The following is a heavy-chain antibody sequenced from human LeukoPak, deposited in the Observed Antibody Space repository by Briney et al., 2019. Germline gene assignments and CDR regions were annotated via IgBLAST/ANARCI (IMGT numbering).Heavy chain of an antibody. J-gene: IGHJ4*02. CDR2: IYYSGST. CDR3: ARRDDFWSEPFY. D-gene: IGHD3-3*01. CDR1: GGPISSSSHC. V-gene: IGHV4-39*01. Sequence: SETLSLTCTVSGGPISSSSHCWGWIRQPPGKGLESIGSIYYSGSTNYNPSLKSRVTISVDTSKNQFSLKLSSVTAADTAVYYCARRDDFWSEPFYWGQGTLVTVSS.